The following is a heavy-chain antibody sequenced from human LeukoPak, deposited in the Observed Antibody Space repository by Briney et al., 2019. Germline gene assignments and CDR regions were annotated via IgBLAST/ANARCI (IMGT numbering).Heavy chain of an antibody. V-gene: IGHV4-39*07. D-gene: IGHD2-2*01. Sequence: PSETLSLTCTVSGGFISSSSYYWGWNRQPPGNGLEWIGSIYYSGSTYYIPSLKSRVTISVDTSKNQFSLKLSSVTAADTAVYYCAREDRRGVPAAFLFDYWGQGTLVTVSS. CDR2: IYYSGST. CDR1: GGFISSSSYY. CDR3: AREDRRGVPAAFLFDY. J-gene: IGHJ4*02.